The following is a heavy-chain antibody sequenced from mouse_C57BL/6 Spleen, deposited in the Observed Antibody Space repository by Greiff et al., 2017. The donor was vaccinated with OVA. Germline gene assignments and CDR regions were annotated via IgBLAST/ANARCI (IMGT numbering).Heavy chain of an antibody. D-gene: IGHD2-12*01. Sequence: VQLQQSGPELVKPGASVKISCKASGYTFTDYYMNWVKQSHGKSLEWIGDINPNNGGTSYNQKFKGKATLTVDKSSSTAYMELRSLTSEDSAVYYCARFGAYYSFAYWGQGTLVTVSA. J-gene: IGHJ3*01. CDR3: ARFGAYYSFAY. CDR1: GYTFTDYY. CDR2: INPNNGGT. V-gene: IGHV1-26*01.